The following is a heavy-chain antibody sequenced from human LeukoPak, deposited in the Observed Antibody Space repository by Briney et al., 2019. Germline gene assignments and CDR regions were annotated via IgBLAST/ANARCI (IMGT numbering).Heavy chain of an antibody. J-gene: IGHJ4*02. V-gene: IGHV3-23*01. CDR3: AKVNWDDGGDQ. CDR1: GFSVSGHA. CDR2: IGGSVGGT. D-gene: IGHD1-1*01. Sequence: GGSLRLSCAASGFSVSGHAMSWVRQSPGKGLEWVSAIGGSVGGTHYEDSVRGRFTISRDNSNNILYLQMNSLRAEDTAVYYCAKVNWDDGGDQWGQGTVVTVSS.